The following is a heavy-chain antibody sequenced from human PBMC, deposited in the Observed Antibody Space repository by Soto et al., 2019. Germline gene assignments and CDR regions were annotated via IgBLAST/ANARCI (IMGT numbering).Heavy chain of an antibody. CDR1: GNTFTSYD. Sequence: QVQLVQSGAEVKKPGASVKVSCKASGNTFTSYDINWVRQATGQGLEYLGWMNPNSGNTAYVQKLQGRVTMTWDTSITTAYMELSSRRSEDTAVYFCARGVKYGAYSRWFDPWGQGTLVTVSS. J-gene: IGHJ5*02. CDR3: ARGVKYGAYSRWFDP. D-gene: IGHD4-17*01. V-gene: IGHV1-8*01. CDR2: MNPNSGNT.